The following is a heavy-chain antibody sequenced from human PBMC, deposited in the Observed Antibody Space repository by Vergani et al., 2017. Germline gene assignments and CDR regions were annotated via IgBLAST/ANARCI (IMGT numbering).Heavy chain of an antibody. D-gene: IGHD2-2*01. CDR3: ASTLIVVVPAAMYGDLVWFDP. CDR2: IYYSGST. V-gene: IGHV4-31*03. CDR1: GGSISSSSYY. Sequence: QLQLQESGPGLVKPSETLSLTCTVSGGSISSSSYYWGWIRQPPGKGLEWIGYIYYSGSTYYNPSLKSRVTISVDTSKNQFSLKLSSVTAADTAVYYCASTLIVVVPAAMYGDLVWFDPWGQGTLVTVSS. J-gene: IGHJ5*02.